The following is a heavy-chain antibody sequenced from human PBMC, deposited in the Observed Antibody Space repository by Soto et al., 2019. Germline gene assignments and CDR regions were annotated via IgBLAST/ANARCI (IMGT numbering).Heavy chain of an antibody. CDR2: IYYSGNT. CDR3: ARHVGEYYYYMDV. D-gene: IGHD2-15*01. J-gene: IGHJ6*03. V-gene: IGHV4-39*01. Sequence: SETLSLTCTVSGGSVSSGSYYWGWIRQPPGKGLEWIGSIYYSGNTYYNPSLKSRVTISVDTSKNQFSLKLSSVTAADTAVYYCARHVGEYYYYMDVWGKGTTVTVSS. CDR1: GGSVSSGSYY.